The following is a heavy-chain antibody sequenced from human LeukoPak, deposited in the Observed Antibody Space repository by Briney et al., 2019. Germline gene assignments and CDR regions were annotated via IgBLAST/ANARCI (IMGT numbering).Heavy chain of an antibody. J-gene: IGHJ4*02. CDR1: GGTFSSYT. CDR3: ARESSVVVTAGGLVY. D-gene: IGHD2-21*02. CDR2: IIPILGIA. V-gene: IGHV1-69*04. Sequence: GASVKVSCTASGGTFSSYTISWVRQAPGQGLEWMGRIIPILGIANYAQKFQGRVTITADKSTSTAYMELSSLRSEDTAVYYCARESSVVVTAGGLVYWGQGTLVTVSS.